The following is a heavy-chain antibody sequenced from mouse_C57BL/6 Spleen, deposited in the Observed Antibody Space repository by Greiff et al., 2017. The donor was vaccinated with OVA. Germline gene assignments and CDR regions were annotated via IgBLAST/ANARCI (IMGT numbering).Heavy chain of an antibody. J-gene: IGHJ4*01. CDR2: IYPGSGST. CDR1: GYTFTSYW. V-gene: IGHV1-55*01. CDR3: ARSSYDGYYGYAMDY. Sequence: QVQLQQPGAELVKPGASVKMSCKASGYTFTSYWITWVKLRPGQGLEWIGDIYPGSGSTNYNEKFKSKATLTVDTSSSTAYMQLSSLTSEDSAVYYCARSSYDGYYGYAMDYWGQGTSVTVSS. D-gene: IGHD2-3*01.